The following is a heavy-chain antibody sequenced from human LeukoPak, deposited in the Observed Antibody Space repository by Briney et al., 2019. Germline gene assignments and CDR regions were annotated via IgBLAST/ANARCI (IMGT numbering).Heavy chain of an antibody. Sequence: GGSLRLSCAVSGFFLNNYGMTWVRQAPGKGLEWVSXXNWNGGSTGYADSVKGRFTISRDNAKNCLYLQMNSLRAEDTALYYCARTRTSGGYSASDYWGQGTLVTVSS. D-gene: IGHD3-10*01. CDR3: ARTRTSGGYSASDY. CDR1: GFFLNNYG. V-gene: IGHV3-20*04. J-gene: IGHJ4*02. CDR2: XNWNGGST.